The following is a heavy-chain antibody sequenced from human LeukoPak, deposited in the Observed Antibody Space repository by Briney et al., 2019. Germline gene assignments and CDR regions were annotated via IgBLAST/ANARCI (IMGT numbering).Heavy chain of an antibody. CDR2: INSNSGDT. D-gene: IGHD6-19*01. V-gene: IGHV1-2*02. CDR1: GYIFTGYY. J-gene: IGHJ4*02. Sequence: RASVKVSCKASGYIFTGYYVHWVRQAPRQGLEWMGWINSNSGDTNYAQKCQGRVTMTRDTSIRTAYMELIRLTSDDTATYYCATSMGYSSGFNHWGQGTLVTVSS. CDR3: ATSMGYSSGFNH.